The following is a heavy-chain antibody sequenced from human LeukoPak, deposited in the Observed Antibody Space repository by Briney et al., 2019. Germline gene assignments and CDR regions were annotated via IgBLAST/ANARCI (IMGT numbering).Heavy chain of an antibody. CDR3: AKDVVGTTTFFDH. Sequence: GGSLSLSCAVSGFTFDDYVMKWVRQAPGEGLEGVSGISWNSGTIGYADSVKGRFTVSRDNSKNTLYLQMNSLRAEDTAVYHCAKDVVGTTTFFDHWGQGTLVTVSS. D-gene: IGHD1-26*01. CDR1: GFTFDDYV. V-gene: IGHV3-9*01. CDR2: ISWNSGTI. J-gene: IGHJ4*02.